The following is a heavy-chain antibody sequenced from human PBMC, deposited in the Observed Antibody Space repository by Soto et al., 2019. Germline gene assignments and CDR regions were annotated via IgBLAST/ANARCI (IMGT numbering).Heavy chain of an antibody. CDR2: IWYDGSNK. V-gene: IGHV3-33*01. CDR3: ARDLLGLAFDI. CDR1: GFTFSSYG. D-gene: IGHD7-27*01. J-gene: IGHJ3*02. Sequence: GSLRLSCAASGFTFSSYGMHWVRQAPGKGLEWVAVIWYDGSNKYYADSVKGRFTISRDNSKNTLYLQMNSLRAEDTAVYYCARDLLGLAFDIWGQGTMVTVSS.